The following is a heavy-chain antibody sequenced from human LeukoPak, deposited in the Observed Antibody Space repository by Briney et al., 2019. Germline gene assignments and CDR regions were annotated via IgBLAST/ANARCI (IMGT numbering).Heavy chain of an antibody. CDR2: IWYDGSRE. CDR3: ARSHYYALFDY. CDR1: GFPFTTYG. D-gene: IGHD3-10*01. J-gene: IGHJ4*02. Sequence: GGSLRLSCAASGFPFTTYGVHWVRQAPGKGLEWVALIWYDGSREYYVDSVKGRFTISRDNSRNTLYLQMNSLRAEDTAVYYCARSHYYALFDYWGQGTLVTVSS. V-gene: IGHV3-30*02.